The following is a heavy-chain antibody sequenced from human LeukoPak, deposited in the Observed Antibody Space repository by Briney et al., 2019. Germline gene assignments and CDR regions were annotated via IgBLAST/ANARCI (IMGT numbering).Heavy chain of an antibody. CDR2: IYYTGDT. Sequence: SETLSLTCTVSGGSVSDYYWSWVRQPPGKRLEWIGYIYYTGDTTYNPSLRSRVTISVDTSNNQFSLKLSSVTAADTAVYYCARGPSGSTYDVGAFYNWGQGTMVTVSS. D-gene: IGHD5-18*01. CDR1: GGSVSDYY. J-gene: IGHJ3*02. CDR3: ARGPSGSTYDVGAFYN. V-gene: IGHV4-59*02.